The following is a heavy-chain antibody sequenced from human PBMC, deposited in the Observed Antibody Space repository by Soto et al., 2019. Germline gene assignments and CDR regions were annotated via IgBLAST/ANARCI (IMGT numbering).Heavy chain of an antibody. J-gene: IGHJ6*02. Sequence: QVQLVQSGAEVKKPGASVKVSCKASGYTFTSYGISWVRQAPGQGLEWMGWISAYNGNTNYAQKLQGRVTMTTDTSTSTAYMELRSLRSDDTAVYYCASVRAAIAAAGYYYYYGMDVWGQGTTVTVSS. CDR1: GYTFTSYG. CDR3: ASVRAAIAAAGYYYYYGMDV. D-gene: IGHD6-13*01. V-gene: IGHV1-18*01. CDR2: ISAYNGNT.